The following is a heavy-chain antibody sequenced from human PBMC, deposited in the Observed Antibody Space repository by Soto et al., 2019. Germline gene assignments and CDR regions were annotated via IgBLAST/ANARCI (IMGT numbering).Heavy chain of an antibody. Sequence: SETLSLTCDVSGYSISSGYFWGLIRQPPGKGLEWIGNIYHSGSTYYNPSLNSRLTISVDKSKNQFSLKLSSVTATDTAVYYCARVARWAFDIWGQGTMVTVSS. V-gene: IGHV4-38-2*01. CDR3: ARVARWAFDI. CDR2: IYHSGST. D-gene: IGHD2-15*01. CDR1: GYSISSGYF. J-gene: IGHJ3*02.